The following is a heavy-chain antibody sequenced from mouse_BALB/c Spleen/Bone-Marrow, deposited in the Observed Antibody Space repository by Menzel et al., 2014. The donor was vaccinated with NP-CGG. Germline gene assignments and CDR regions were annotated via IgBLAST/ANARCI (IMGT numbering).Heavy chain of an antibody. CDR3: TRYGNYYFDY. V-gene: IGHV1S81*02. CDR1: GYTFTSYY. CDR2: INPSNGGT. D-gene: IGHD2-1*01. Sequence: QVQLQQSGAELVKPGASVKLSCKASGYTFTSYYMYWVKQRPGQGLEWIGEINPSNGGTNFNEKFKSKATLTVDKSSSTAYMQLSSLTSEDSAVYYCTRYGNYYFDYWGQGTTLTDSS. J-gene: IGHJ2*01.